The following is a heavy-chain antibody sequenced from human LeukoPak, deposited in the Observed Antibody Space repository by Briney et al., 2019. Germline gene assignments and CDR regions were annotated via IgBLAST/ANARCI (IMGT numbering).Heavy chain of an antibody. J-gene: IGHJ4*02. CDR2: ISYDGSNK. V-gene: IGHV3-30*18. D-gene: IGHD3-10*01. CDR3: AKDDRREYYYGSGSYYPLFDY. Sequence: PGGSLRLSCAASGFTFSSYGMRWVRQAPGKGREWVAVISYDGSNKYYADSVKGRFTISRDNSKNTLYLQMNSLRAEDTAVYYCAKDDRREYYYGSGSYYPLFDYWGQGTLVTVSS. CDR1: GFTFSSYG.